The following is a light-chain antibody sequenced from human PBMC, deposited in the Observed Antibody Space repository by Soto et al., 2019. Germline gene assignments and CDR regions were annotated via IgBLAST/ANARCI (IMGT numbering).Light chain of an antibody. Sequence: IVMTQSPSTLPVSPGETLTLSYRASQSVRNNFAWYQQKPRQAPGLLIHGASSRATGIPDSFSGSGSGTDFTLTISRLEPEDFAVYYCHQYGTSPWTFGQGTKVDI. V-gene: IGKV3-20*01. CDR1: QSVRNN. CDR2: GAS. J-gene: IGKJ1*01. CDR3: HQYGTSPWT.